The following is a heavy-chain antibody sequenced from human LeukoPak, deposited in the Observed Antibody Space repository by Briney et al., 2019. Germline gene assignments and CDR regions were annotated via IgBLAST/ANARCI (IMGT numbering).Heavy chain of an antibody. CDR2: IYHSGST. J-gene: IGHJ4*02. CDR1: GGSISSGGYS. Sequence: SETLSLTCAVSGGSISSGGYSWSWIRQPPGKGLEWIGYIYHSGSTYYNPSLKSRVTISVDRSKNQFSLKLSSVTAADTAVYYCARGRRITIFDYWGQGTLVTVSS. D-gene: IGHD3-3*01. V-gene: IGHV4-30-2*01. CDR3: ARGRRITIFDY.